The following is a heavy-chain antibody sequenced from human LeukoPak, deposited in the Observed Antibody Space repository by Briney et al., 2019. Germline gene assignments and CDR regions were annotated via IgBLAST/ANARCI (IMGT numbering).Heavy chain of an antibody. CDR2: IYYSGST. J-gene: IGHJ4*02. D-gene: IGHD2-15*01. Sequence: SETLSLTCTVSGGSISSSSYYWGWIRQPPGKGLEWIGSIYYSGSTYYNPFLKSRVTISVDTSKNQFSLKLSSVTAADTAVYYCARRVRGTYKPYYFDYWGQGTLVTVSS. CDR3: ARRVRGTYKPYYFDY. V-gene: IGHV4-39*01. CDR1: GGSISSSSYY.